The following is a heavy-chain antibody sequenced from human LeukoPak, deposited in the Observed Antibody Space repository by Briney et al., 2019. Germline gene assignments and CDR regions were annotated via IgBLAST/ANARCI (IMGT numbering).Heavy chain of an antibody. D-gene: IGHD3-10*02. CDR2: ISYDGSNK. CDR1: GFTFSTFG. Sequence: GGSLRLSCAASGFAASGFTFSTFGMHWVRQAPGKGLEWVAVISYDGSNKYYAESVKGRFTISRDNAKNSLYLQMNSLRAEDTAVYYCAELGITMIGGVWGKGTTVTISS. CDR3: AELGITMIGGV. V-gene: IGHV3-33*05. J-gene: IGHJ6*04.